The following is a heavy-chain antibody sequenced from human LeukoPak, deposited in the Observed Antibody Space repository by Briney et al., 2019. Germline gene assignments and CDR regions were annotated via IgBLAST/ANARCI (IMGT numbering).Heavy chain of an antibody. Sequence: ASVKVSCKASGYTFTGYYIHWVRQAPGQGLEWMGWINPNSGGTNYAQKFQGRVTMTRDTSISTAYMELSRLRFDDTAVFYCARDTRCSSPSCPDAFDIWGQGTMVTVSS. D-gene: IGHD2-2*01. CDR3: ARDTRCSSPSCPDAFDI. V-gene: IGHV1-2*02. CDR2: INPNSGGT. CDR1: GYTFTGYY. J-gene: IGHJ3*02.